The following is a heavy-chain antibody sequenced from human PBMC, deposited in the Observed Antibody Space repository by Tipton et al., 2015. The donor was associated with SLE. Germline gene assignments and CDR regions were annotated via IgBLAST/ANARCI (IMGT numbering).Heavy chain of an antibody. Sequence: GLVKPSGTLSLTCVVSGASISSDNWWTWIRQTPRKGPEWIGEISHGGYTNYTPSLKSRVTISLDTSKNQFSLKLSSVTAADTAVYYCAGDLAIFGVVPFNYMDIWGKGTTVTVSS. J-gene: IGHJ6*03. D-gene: IGHD3-3*01. CDR1: GASISSDNW. V-gene: IGHV4-4*02. CDR2: ISHGGYT. CDR3: AGDLAIFGVVPFNYMDI.